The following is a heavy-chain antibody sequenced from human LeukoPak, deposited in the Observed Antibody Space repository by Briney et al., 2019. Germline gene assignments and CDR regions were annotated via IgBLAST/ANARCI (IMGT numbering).Heavy chain of an antibody. CDR1: GITLSNYA. J-gene: IGHJ4*02. Sequence: GGSLRLSCAVSGITLSNYAVSWVRQAPGKGLEWVAGISGSGGGTNYADSVKGRFTISRDNPKNTLYLQMNNLRADDTAVYFCAKRGVVIRVILVGFHKEAYYFDSWGQGALVTVSS. V-gene: IGHV3-23*01. D-gene: IGHD3-22*01. CDR2: ISGSGGGT. CDR3: AKRGVVIRVILVGFHKEAYYFDS.